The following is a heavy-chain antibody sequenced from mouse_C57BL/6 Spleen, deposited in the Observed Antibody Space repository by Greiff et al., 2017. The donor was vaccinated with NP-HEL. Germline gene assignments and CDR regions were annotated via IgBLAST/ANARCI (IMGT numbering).Heavy chain of an antibody. CDR3: TRWTGTRYAMDY. CDR2: IDPETGGT. V-gene: IGHV1-15*01. J-gene: IGHJ4*01. Sequence: VHLVESGAELVRPGASVTLSCKASGYTFTDYEMHWVKQTPVHGLEWIGAIDPETGGTAYNQKFKGKAILTADKSSSTAYMELRSLTSEDSAVYYCTRWTGTRYAMDYWGQGTSVTVSS. D-gene: IGHD4-1*01. CDR1: GYTFTDYE.